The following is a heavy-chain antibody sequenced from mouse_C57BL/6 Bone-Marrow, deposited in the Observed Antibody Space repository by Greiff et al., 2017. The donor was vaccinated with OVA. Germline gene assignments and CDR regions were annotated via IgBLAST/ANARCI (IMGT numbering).Heavy chain of an antibody. J-gene: IGHJ3*01. CDR3: AIHSSGYPAWFAY. V-gene: IGHV2-6*03. D-gene: IGHD3-2*02. CDR1: GFSLTSYG. CDR2: IWSDGST. Sequence: QVQLKESGPGLVAPSQSPSITCTVSGFSLTSYGVHWVRQPPGKGLEWLVVIWSDGSTTYNSALKSRLSISKDNSKSQVFLKMNSLQTDDTAMYYCAIHSSGYPAWFAYWGQGTLVTVSA.